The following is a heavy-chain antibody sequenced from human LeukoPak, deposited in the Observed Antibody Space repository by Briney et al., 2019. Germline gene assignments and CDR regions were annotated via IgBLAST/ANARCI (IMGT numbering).Heavy chain of an antibody. CDR2: IYHSGST. D-gene: IGHD5-24*01. CDR1: GGSISSGGYS. V-gene: IGHV4-30-2*01. J-gene: IGHJ6*02. CDR3: ASPRWLQPYGMDV. Sequence: PSETLSLTCAVSGGSISSGGYSWSWIRQPPGKGLEWIGYIYHSGSTYYNPSLKSRVTISVDRSKNQFSLKLSSVTAADTAVYYCASPRWLQPYGMDVWGQGTTVTVSS.